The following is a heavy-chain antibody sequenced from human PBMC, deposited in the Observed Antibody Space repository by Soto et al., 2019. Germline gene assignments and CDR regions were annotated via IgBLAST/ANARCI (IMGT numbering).Heavy chain of an antibody. CDR2: ISGRGGTI. V-gene: IGHV3-48*02. Sequence: EVQLAESGGDLVQPGGSLRLSCAASGFIFGSYDMNWVRQAPGKSLEWVSYISGRGGTIHYADSVRGRFTISRDNAKNSLYLQMDSLRDEDTAVYYCARQWDVWGQGTTVTVSS. CDR3: ARQWDV. CDR1: GFIFGSYD. J-gene: IGHJ6*02.